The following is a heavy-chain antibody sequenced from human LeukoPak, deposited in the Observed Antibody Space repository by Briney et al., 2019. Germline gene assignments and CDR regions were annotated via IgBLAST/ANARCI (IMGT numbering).Heavy chain of an antibody. D-gene: IGHD3-22*01. CDR3: AGDESDSSGYIN. J-gene: IGHJ4*02. CDR2: VYYSGST. V-gene: IGHV4-61*01. Sequence: SETLSLTCTVSGGSVSSGTYYWSWIRQPPGKGLEWIGYVYYSGSTNYNPSLKSRLTMSVDTSKNQFSLNLTSVTAADTAVYYCAGDESDSSGYINWGQGTLVTVSS. CDR1: GGSVSSGTYY.